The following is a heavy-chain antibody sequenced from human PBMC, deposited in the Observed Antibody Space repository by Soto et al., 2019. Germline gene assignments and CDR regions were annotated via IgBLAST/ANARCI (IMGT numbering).Heavy chain of an antibody. CDR3: ARLDSKIVATISSLGY. J-gene: IGHJ4*02. V-gene: IGHV5-51*01. CDR1: GYSFTSYW. D-gene: IGHD5-12*01. Sequence: GESLKISCKGSGYSFTSYWIGWVRQMPGKGLEWMGIIYPGDSDTRYSPSFQGQVTISADKSISTAYLQWSSLKASDTAMYYCARLDSKIVATISSLGYWGQGTLVTVSS. CDR2: IYPGDSDT.